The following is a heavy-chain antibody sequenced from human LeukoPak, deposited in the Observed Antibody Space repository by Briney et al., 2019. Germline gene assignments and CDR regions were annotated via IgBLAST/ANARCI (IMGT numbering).Heavy chain of an antibody. Sequence: ASVKVSCKASGYTFTSYGISWVRQAPGQGLEWMGWISAYNGNTNYAQKFQGRVTMTRDTSTSTVYMELSSLRSEDTAVYYCARTRPKQQLNPFDYWGQGTLVTVSS. CDR2: ISAYNGNT. CDR3: ARTRPKQQLNPFDY. CDR1: GYTFTSYG. V-gene: IGHV1-18*01. D-gene: IGHD6-13*01. J-gene: IGHJ4*02.